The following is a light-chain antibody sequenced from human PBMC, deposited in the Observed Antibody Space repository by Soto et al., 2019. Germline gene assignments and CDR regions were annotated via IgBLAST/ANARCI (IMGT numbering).Light chain of an antibody. J-gene: IGKJ3*01. CDR1: QYISTW. V-gene: IGKV1D-12*01. CDR2: SAS. CDR3: QQGRTSPFS. Sequence: DIQMTQSPSFVSASVGDRVTLTCRASQYISTWLAWYQQRLGEAPRLLIFSASTLKNGIPARFSGSGSGTDFTLTISGLQPEDFATYYCQQGRTSPFSFGPGTX.